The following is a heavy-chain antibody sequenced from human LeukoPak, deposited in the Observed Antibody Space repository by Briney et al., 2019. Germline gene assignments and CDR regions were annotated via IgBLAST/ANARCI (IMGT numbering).Heavy chain of an antibody. V-gene: IGHV1-46*01. D-gene: IGHD2-2*01. J-gene: IGHJ6*03. CDR1: GYTFTSYY. CDR3: ACQRGIVVVPAALKYYYYYMDV. CDR2: INPSGGST. Sequence: ASVKVSCKASGYTFTSYYMHWVRQAPGQGLEWMGIINPSGGSTSYAQKFQGRVTITADESTSTAYMELSSLRSEDTAVYYCACQRGIVVVPAALKYYYYYMDVWGKGTTVTISS.